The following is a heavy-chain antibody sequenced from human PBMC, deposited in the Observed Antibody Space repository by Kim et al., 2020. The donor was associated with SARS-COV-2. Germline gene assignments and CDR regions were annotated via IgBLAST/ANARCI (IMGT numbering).Heavy chain of an antibody. CDR2: IYPGDSDT. CDR3: ARPAPTGSGPLYYYYGMDV. D-gene: IGHD6-19*01. J-gene: IGHJ6*02. V-gene: IGHV5-51*01. CDR1: GYSFTSYW. Sequence: GESLKISCKGSGYSFTSYWIGWVRQMPGKGLEWMGIIYPGDSDTRYSPSFQGQVTISADKSISTAYLQWSSLKASDTAMYYCARPAPTGSGPLYYYYGMDVWGQGTTVTVSS.